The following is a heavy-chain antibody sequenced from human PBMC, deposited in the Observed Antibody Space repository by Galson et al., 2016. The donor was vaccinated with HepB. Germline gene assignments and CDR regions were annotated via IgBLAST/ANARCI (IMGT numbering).Heavy chain of an antibody. CDR1: GFTFSIYA. CDR3: AKDFGREVYGSSGP. V-gene: IGHV3-23*01. D-gene: IGHD6-19*01. J-gene: IGHJ5*02. CDR2: VMGSGVTT. Sequence: SLRLSCAASGFTFSIYAMNWVRQPPGRGLEWVSTVMGSGVTTYYADSVKGRFTASRDNFRNTVYLQMDSLRGEDTAVYYCAKDFGREVYGSSGPWGPGTLVTVSS.